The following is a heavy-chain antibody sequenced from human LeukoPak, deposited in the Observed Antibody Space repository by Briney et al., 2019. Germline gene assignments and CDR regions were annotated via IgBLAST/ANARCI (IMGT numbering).Heavy chain of an antibody. J-gene: IGHJ3*02. CDR3: GASRQHVGAFDI. D-gene: IGHD6-6*01. V-gene: IGHV3-48*03. CDR1: GFDLSTYE. Sequence: GGSLRLSCAASGFDLSTYEMNWVRQAPGKGLEWIADITISGHTKNYADSVKGRFTISRDNARTSLYLQMSSLRADDTAIYYCGASRQHVGAFDIWGQGTLVTVSS. CDR2: ITISGHTK.